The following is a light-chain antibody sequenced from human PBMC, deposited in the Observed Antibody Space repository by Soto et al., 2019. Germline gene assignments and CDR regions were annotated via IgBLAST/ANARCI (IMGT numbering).Light chain of an antibody. V-gene: IGLV1-40*01. Sequence: QSVLTQPPSVSGAPGQRVTISCTGSSSNIGAGYDVHWYQQLPGTAPKLLIYGNSNRPSGVPDRFSGSKSGTSASLAITGLQAEDDADYYCQSYDSSLSGFYVFGTGTKVTLL. J-gene: IGLJ1*01. CDR2: GNS. CDR3: QSYDSSLSGFYV. CDR1: SSNIGAGYD.